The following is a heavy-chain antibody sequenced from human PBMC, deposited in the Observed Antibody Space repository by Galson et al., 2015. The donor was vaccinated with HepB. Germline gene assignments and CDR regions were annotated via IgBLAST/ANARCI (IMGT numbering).Heavy chain of an antibody. V-gene: IGHV3-74*01. J-gene: IGHJ4*02. CDR1: GFTFSSYW. CDR3: ARGGSPPREVDY. Sequence: LRLSCAASGFTFSSYWMHWVRQAPGKGLVWVSRINSDGSSTSYADSVKGRFTISRDNAKNTLYLQMNSLRAEDTAVYYCARGGSPPREVDYWGQGTLVTVSS. D-gene: IGHD1-14*01. CDR2: INSDGSST.